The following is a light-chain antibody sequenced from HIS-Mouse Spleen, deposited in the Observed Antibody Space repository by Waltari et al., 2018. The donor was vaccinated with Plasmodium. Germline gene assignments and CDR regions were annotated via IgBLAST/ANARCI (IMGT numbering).Light chain of an antibody. CDR1: QSISSW. CDR3: QQYISYWWT. Sequence: DIQMTQSPSTLSASVGDRVTITCRASQSISSWLAWDQQKPGKAPKLLIYKASSLESGVPSRFSGSGSGTEFTLTISSLQPDDFATYYCQQYISYWWTFGQGTKVEIK. CDR2: KAS. V-gene: IGKV1-5*03. J-gene: IGKJ1*01.